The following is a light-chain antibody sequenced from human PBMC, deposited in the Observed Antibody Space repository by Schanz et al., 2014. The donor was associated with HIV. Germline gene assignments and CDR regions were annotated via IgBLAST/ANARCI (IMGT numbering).Light chain of an antibody. J-gene: IGLJ2*01. CDR2: GNN. V-gene: IGLV1-40*01. CDR1: SSNIGAGYD. Sequence: QSVLTQPPSVSGAPGQRVTISCTGSSSNIGAGYDVHWYKQLPETAPKLLIFGNNNRPSGVPDRFSGSKSGTSASLAISGLQSEDEADYYCAAWDDSLNGVIFGGGTKLTVL. CDR3: AAWDDSLNGVI.